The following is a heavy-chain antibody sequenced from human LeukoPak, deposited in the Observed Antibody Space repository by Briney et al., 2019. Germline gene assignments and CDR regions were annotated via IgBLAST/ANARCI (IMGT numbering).Heavy chain of an antibody. CDR3: ARDPMRDFWSGTHAFDI. CDR2: IYYSGST. V-gene: IGHV4-39*07. D-gene: IGHD3-3*01. Sequence: SETLSLTCTVSGGSISSSSYYWGWIRQPPGKGLEWIGSIYYSGSTYYNPSLKSRVTISVDTSKNQFSLKLSSVTAADTAVYYCARDPMRDFWSGTHAFDIWGQGTMVTVSS. CDR1: GGSISSSSYY. J-gene: IGHJ3*02.